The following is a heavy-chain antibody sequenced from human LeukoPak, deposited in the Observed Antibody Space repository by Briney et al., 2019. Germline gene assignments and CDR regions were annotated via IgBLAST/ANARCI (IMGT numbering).Heavy chain of an antibody. CDR2: INTNTGNP. V-gene: IGHV7-4-1*02. J-gene: IGHJ4*02. D-gene: IGHD3-9*01. CDR3: ARVPLRVLRYFDWLSMTYYFDY. CDR1: GYTFTSYA. Sequence: GASVKVSCKASGYTFTSYAMHWVRQAPGQGLEWMGWINTNTGNPTYAQGFTGRFVFSLDTSVSTAYLQISSLKAEDTAVYYCARVPLRVLRYFDWLSMTYYFDYWGQGTLVTVSS.